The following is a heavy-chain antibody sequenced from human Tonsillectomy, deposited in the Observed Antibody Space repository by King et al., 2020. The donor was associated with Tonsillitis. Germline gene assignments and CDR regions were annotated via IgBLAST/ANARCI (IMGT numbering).Heavy chain of an antibody. D-gene: IGHD2-8*01. CDR2: ISYDSNNK. CDR3: ASVSPIYIFHGVRDS. Sequence: VQLVESGGGVVQPGRSLRLSCEASGFTFSSYAFHWVRQAPGKGLEWLAIISYDSNNKYYADSVKGRFTISRDNSNNTLYLQMNSLRPEDTALYYCASVSPIYIFHGVRDSWGLGTLVTVSP. CDR1: GFTFSSYA. J-gene: IGHJ5*01. V-gene: IGHV3-30-3*01.